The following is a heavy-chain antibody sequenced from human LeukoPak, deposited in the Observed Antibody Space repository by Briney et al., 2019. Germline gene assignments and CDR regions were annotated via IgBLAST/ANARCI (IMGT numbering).Heavy chain of an antibody. Sequence: PSETLSLTCTVSGGFISSGSHHWSWIRQPAGKGLEWIGRIYTSGSTNYNPSLKSRVTISVDTSKNQFSLKLSSVTAADTAVYYCARLSRSSYVAAFDIWGQGTMVTVSS. CDR1: GGFISSGSHH. CDR2: IYTSGST. D-gene: IGHD3-16*01. V-gene: IGHV4-61*02. J-gene: IGHJ3*02. CDR3: ARLSRSSYVAAFDI.